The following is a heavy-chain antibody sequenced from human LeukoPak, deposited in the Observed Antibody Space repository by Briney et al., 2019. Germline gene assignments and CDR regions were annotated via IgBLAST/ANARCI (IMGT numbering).Heavy chain of an antibody. D-gene: IGHD3-22*01. Sequence: GGSLRLSCAASGFTFSSYEMNWVRQAPGKGLQWVSYISQDGSSIFYADSVKGRFTISRDNAKNSLYLQMNSLEVEDTAVYYCATISRTVVASFDYWGQGILVTVSS. CDR2: ISQDGSSI. CDR3: ATISRTVVASFDY. V-gene: IGHV3-48*03. J-gene: IGHJ4*02. CDR1: GFTFSSYE.